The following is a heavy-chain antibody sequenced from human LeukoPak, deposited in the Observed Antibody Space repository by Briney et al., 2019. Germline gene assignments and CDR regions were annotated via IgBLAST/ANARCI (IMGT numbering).Heavy chain of an antibody. J-gene: IGHJ4*02. CDR2: INHSGST. D-gene: IGHD2-2*01. CDR3: ARGNRVVPAAIPVVYFDY. CDR1: GGSISSYY. Sequence: PSETLSLTCTVSGGSISSYYSGWIRQPPGKGLEWIGEINHSGSTNYNPSLKSRVTISVDTSKNQFSLKLSSVTAADTAVYSCARGNRVVPAAIPVVYFDYRGQGTLVTVSS. V-gene: IGHV4-34*01.